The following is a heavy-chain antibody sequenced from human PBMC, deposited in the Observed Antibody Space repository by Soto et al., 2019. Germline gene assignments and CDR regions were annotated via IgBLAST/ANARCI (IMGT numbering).Heavy chain of an antibody. Sequence: PGGSLRLSCAASGFTFSSYSMNWVRQAPGKGLEWVSYISSSSSTIYYADSVKGRFTISRDNAKNSLYLQMNSLRDEDTAVYYCARNDMKTTSSYYYYGMDVWGQGTTVTVSS. CDR2: ISSSSSTI. D-gene: IGHD3-9*01. CDR3: ARNDMKTTSSYYYYGMDV. V-gene: IGHV3-48*02. J-gene: IGHJ6*02. CDR1: GFTFSSYS.